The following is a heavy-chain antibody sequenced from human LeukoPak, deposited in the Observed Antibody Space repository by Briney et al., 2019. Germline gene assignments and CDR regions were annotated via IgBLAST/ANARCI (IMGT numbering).Heavy chain of an antibody. CDR1: GFTFRTYW. Sequence: YPAGSLRLSCAVSGFTFRTYWMSWVPQAPGKGLEWGANMKQDGNEEYYVDSVKGRFTISRDNAKNSLYLQMNSLRAEDTAVYYCARPYSSGWYGVFNYWGQGTLVTVSS. J-gene: IGHJ4*02. CDR3: ARPYSSGWYGVFNY. D-gene: IGHD6-19*01. V-gene: IGHV3-7*05. CDR2: MKQDGNEE.